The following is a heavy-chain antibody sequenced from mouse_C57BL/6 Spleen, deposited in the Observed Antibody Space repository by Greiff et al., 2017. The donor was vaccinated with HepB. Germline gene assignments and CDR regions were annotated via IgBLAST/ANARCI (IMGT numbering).Heavy chain of an antibody. CDR1: GYTFTSYW. Sequence: QVQLQQPGAELVKPGASVKLSCKASGYTFTSYWMQWVKQRPGQGLEWIGEIDPSDSYTNYNQKFKGKATLTVDTSSSTAYMQLSSLTSEDSAVYYCARWGDTTVVVDYWGQGTTLTVSS. CDR2: IDPSDSYT. CDR3: ARWGDTTVVVDY. V-gene: IGHV1-50*01. D-gene: IGHD1-1*01. J-gene: IGHJ2*01.